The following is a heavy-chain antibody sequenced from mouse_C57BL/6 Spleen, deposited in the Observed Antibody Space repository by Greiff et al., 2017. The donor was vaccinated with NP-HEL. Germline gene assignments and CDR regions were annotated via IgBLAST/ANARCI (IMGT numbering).Heavy chain of an antibody. CDR2: LNPNNGGT. D-gene: IGHD1-1*01. J-gene: IGHJ2*01. Sequence: VQLQQSGPELVKPGASVKMSCKASGYTFTDYYMHWVQQSPGQSLEWIGYLNPNNGGTSYNQKFKGKATLTVNKSSSTAYMELRSLTSEDSAVYYCARRGYYYGSSGFDYWGQGTTLTVSS. CDR1: GYTFTDYY. V-gene: IGHV1-22*01. CDR3: ARRGYYYGSSGFDY.